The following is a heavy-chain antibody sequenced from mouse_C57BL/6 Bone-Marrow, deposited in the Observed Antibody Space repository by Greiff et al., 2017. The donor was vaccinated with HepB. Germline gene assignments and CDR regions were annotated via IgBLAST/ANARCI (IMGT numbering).Heavy chain of an antibody. V-gene: IGHV1-63*01. CDR1: GYTFTNYW. D-gene: IGHD3-2*02. CDR2: IYPGGGYT. Sequence: VQLVESGAELVRPGTSVKMSCKASGYTFTNYWIGWAKQRPGHGLEWIGDIYPGGGYTNYNEKFKGKATLTADKSSSTAYMQFSSLTSEDSAIYYCARGGDSSGYWFAYWGQGTLVTVSA. CDR3: ARGGDSSGYWFAY. J-gene: IGHJ3*01.